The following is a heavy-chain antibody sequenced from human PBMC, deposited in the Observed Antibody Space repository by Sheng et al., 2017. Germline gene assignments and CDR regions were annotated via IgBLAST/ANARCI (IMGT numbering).Heavy chain of an antibody. CDR1: GFTFSSYA. D-gene: IGHD3-16*01. J-gene: IGHJ3*02. V-gene: IGHV3-30*04. CDR3: ARDLERLMITSPPGGAFDI. Sequence: QVQLVESGGGVVQPGRSLRLSCAASGFTFSSYAMHWVRQAPGKGLEWVAVISYDGSNKYYADSVKGRFTISRDNSKNTLYLQMNSLRAEDTAVYYCARDLERLMITSPPGGAFDIWGQGTMVTVSS. CDR2: ISYDGSNK.